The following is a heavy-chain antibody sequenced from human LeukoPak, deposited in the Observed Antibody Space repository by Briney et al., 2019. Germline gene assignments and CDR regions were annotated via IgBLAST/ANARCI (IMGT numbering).Heavy chain of an antibody. V-gene: IGHV3-21*01. CDR1: GFTFSRYS. D-gene: IGHD6-13*01. CDR2: ITISSTYL. Sequence: GGSLRLSCAASGFTFSRYSMNWVRQAPGKGLEWVSSITISSTYLFYADSVKGRFTISRDNVKNSLYLQMNSLRAEDTAVYYCARDLEQQLFDLWGQGTLVTVSS. J-gene: IGHJ5*02. CDR3: ARDLEQQLFDL.